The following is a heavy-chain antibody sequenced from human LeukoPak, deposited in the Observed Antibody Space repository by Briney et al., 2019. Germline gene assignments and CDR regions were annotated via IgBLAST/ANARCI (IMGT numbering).Heavy chain of an antibody. CDR2: IIPILGIA. D-gene: IGHD3-3*01. Sequence: ASVKVSCKASGGTFSSYAISWGRQAPGQGLEWVGRIIPILGIANYAQKFQGRVTMTADKSTSTAYMELSSLRSEDTAVYYCARDRSQVLRFLEWLPNWFDPWGQGTLVTVSS. J-gene: IGHJ5*02. CDR3: ARDRSQVLRFLEWLPNWFDP. V-gene: IGHV1-69*04. CDR1: GGTFSSYA.